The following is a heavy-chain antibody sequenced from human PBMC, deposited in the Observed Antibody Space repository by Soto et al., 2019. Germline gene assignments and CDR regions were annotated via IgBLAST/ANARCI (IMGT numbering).Heavy chain of an antibody. J-gene: IGHJ4*02. V-gene: IGHV1-69*13. CDR2: IIPIFGTA. CDR3: AREPFKYGGNSENYFDY. CDR1: GGTFSSYA. Sequence: GASVKVSCKASGGTFSSYAISWVRQAPGQGLEWMGGIIPIFGTANYAQKFQGRVTITAAESTSTAYMELSSLRSEDTAVYYCAREPFKYGGNSENYFDYWGQGTLVTV. D-gene: IGHD2-21*02.